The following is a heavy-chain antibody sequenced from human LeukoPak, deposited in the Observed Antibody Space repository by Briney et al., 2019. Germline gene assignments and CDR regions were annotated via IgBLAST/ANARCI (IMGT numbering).Heavy chain of an antibody. CDR1: GFTISSYA. CDR2: ISGRGDYT. Sequence: PGGSLRLSCAASGFTISSYAMNWVRQAPGKGLEWVSTISGRGDYTYYADSVKGRFTISRDNSKNTLYLQMNSLIAEDTAVYYCAKTYGSGSYFAFDYWGQGTLVTVSS. CDR3: AKTYGSGSYFAFDY. V-gene: IGHV3-23*01. J-gene: IGHJ4*02. D-gene: IGHD3-10*01.